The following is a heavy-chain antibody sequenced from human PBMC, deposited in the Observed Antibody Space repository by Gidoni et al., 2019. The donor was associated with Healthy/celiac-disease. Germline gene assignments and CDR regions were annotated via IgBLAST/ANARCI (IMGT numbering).Heavy chain of an antibody. CDR2: IKSKTDGGTT. CDR1: GFPFSNSW. Sequence: DVQLVESGGGLVKPGGSLRLSCAASGFPFSNSWMSWVRQAPGKGLEWVGRIKSKTDGGTTDYAAPVKGRFTISRDDSKNTLYLQMNSLKTEDTAVYYCTTGISELLSGALVDYWGQGTLVTVSS. CDR3: TTGISELLSGALVDY. D-gene: IGHD2-2*01. V-gene: IGHV3-15*01. J-gene: IGHJ4*02.